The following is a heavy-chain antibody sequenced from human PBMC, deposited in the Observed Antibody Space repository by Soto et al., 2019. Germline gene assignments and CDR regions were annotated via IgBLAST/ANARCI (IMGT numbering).Heavy chain of an antibody. D-gene: IGHD5-18*01. CDR3: ARGNRYSYGYVPPYYFDY. J-gene: IGHJ4*02. Sequence: ASVKVSCKASGYTFTSYGISWVRQAPGQGLEWMGWISAYNGNTNYAQKLQGRVTMTTDTSTSTAYMELRSLRSDDTAVYYCARGNRYSYGYVPPYYFDYWGQGTLVTVSS. V-gene: IGHV1-18*01. CDR2: ISAYNGNT. CDR1: GYTFTSYG.